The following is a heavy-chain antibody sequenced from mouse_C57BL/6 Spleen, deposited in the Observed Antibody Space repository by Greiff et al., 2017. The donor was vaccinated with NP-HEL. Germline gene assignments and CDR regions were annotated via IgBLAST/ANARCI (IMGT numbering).Heavy chain of an antibody. CDR3: ARVPYAMDY. CDR2: ISDGGSYT. V-gene: IGHV5-4*01. J-gene: IGHJ4*01. Sequence: EVQVVESGGGLVKPGGSLKLSCAASGFTFSSYAMSWVRQTPEKRLEWVATISDGGSYTYYPDNVKGRFTISRDNAKNNLYLQMSHLKSEDTAMYYCARVPYAMDYWGQGTSVTVSS. CDR1: GFTFSSYA.